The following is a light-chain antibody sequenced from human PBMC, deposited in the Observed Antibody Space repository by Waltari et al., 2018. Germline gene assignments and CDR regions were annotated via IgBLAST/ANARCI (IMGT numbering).Light chain of an antibody. V-gene: IGLV2-14*03. CDR3: TSYADIIPVV. CDR2: DVN. CDR1: SSDVDY. Sequence: QSALTQPASVSGSPGQSITISCTGSSSDVDYVSWYQQFPGKAPKVLIYDVNRRPSGVSNRFSGSNSGSTASLTISWLQPQDEADYYCTSYADIIPVVFGGGTKLTVL. J-gene: IGLJ2*01.